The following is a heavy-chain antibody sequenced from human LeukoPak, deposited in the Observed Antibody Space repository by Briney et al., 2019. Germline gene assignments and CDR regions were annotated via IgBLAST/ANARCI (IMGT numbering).Heavy chain of an antibody. CDR3: AKFGDYGDRAWGYYYYYYMDV. Sequence: PGGSLRLSCAASGFTFSDYYMSWIRQAPGKGLEWVSYISSSGSTIYYADSVKGRFTISRDNSKNTLYLQMNSLRAEDTAVYYCAKFGDYGDRAWGYYYYYYMDVWGKGTTVTISS. CDR1: GFTFSDYY. J-gene: IGHJ6*03. V-gene: IGHV3-11*04. D-gene: IGHD4-17*01. CDR2: ISSSGSTI.